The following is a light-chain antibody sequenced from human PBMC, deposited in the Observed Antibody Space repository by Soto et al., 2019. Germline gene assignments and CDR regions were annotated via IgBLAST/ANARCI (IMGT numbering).Light chain of an antibody. CDR1: QSVFNY. V-gene: IGKV3-11*01. J-gene: IGKJ1*01. Sequence: EIVLTQSPGTLSLSPGERATLSCRASQSVFNYLAWYQQKPGQAPRLLIYDASDMATGIPARFTGSGSGTDFTLTISSLEPEDSAVYYCQHRSDWPGTFGQGTKVDIK. CDR2: DAS. CDR3: QHRSDWPGT.